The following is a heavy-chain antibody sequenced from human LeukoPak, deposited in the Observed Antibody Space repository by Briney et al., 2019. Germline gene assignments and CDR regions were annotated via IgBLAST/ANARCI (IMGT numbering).Heavy chain of an antibody. CDR2: ISAYNGNT. D-gene: IGHD6-13*01. CDR1: GYTFSGYG. J-gene: IGHJ3*02. Sequence: ASVKVSCKASGYTFSGYGISWVRQAPGQGLEWMGWISAYNGNTNYAQKLQGRVTMTTDTSTSTAYMDLRSLRSDDRAVYYCARDEYSSPGAAFDIWGHGTMVTVSS. CDR3: ARDEYSSPGAAFDI. V-gene: IGHV1-18*01.